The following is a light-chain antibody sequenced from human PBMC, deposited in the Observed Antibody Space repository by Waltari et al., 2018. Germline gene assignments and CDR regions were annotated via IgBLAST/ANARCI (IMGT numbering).Light chain of an antibody. CDR2: WAT. CDR1: QTLFYNFNQKNY. Sequence: DILMTQSPRSLVLSLGERAAIRCKSRQTLFYNFNQKNYLDWDQHKPIQPPKLHLYWATTPESGVPARFSGSGSGTDFTLTINNLQAEDGAEYFCQQDASTHRWTFGQGTKVEI. CDR3: QQDASTHRWT. J-gene: IGKJ1*01. V-gene: IGKV4-1*01.